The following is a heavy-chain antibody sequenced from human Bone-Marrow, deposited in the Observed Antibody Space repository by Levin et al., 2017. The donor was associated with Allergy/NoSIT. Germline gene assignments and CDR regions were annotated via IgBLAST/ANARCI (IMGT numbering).Heavy chain of an antibody. CDR2: ISYDGSNK. D-gene: IGHD3-10*01. Sequence: PGASVKVSCAASGFTFSSYGMHWVRQAPGKGLEWVAVISYDGSNKYYADSVKGRFTISRDNSKNTLYLQMNSLRAEDTAVYYCATAPDPYRGFDYWGQGTLVTVSS. CDR1: GFTFSSYG. CDR3: ATAPDPYRGFDY. V-gene: IGHV3-30*03. J-gene: IGHJ4*02.